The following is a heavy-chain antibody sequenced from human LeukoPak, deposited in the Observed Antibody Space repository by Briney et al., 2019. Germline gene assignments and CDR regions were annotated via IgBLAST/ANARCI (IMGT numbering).Heavy chain of an antibody. D-gene: IGHD3-22*01. J-gene: IGHJ3*02. Sequence: SETLSLTCTVSGGSISNYYWSWIRQPAGKGLEWIGRIYTSGSTNYNPSLKSRVTMSVDTSKNQFSLKLSSVTAADTAVYYCARVYDSSGYYDAFDIWGQGTIATVSS. CDR2: IYTSGST. V-gene: IGHV4-4*07. CDR3: ARVYDSSGYYDAFDI. CDR1: GGSISNYY.